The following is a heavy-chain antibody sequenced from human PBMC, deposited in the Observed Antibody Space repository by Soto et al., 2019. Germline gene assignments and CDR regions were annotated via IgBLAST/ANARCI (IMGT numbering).Heavy chain of an antibody. D-gene: IGHD6-19*01. CDR2: ITPIFGTA. CDR1: GGTFSSYA. V-gene: IGHV1-69*13. J-gene: IGHJ3*02. Sequence: SVKVSCKASGGTFSSYAISWVRHAPGQGLEWMGGITPIFGTANYAQKFQGRVTITADESTSTAYMELSSLRSEDTAVYYCARGSDNWGIAVAGTLLVAFDIWGQGTTVTVSS. CDR3: ARGSDNWGIAVAGTLLVAFDI.